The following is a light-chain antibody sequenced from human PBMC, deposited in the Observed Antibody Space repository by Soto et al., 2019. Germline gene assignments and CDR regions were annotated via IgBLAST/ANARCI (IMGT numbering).Light chain of an antibody. CDR3: QQYDSSPVP. CDR1: QSVSSSY. V-gene: IGKV3-20*01. J-gene: IGKJ2*01. Sequence: ENVLTQSPGTLALSPGERATLSCRASQSVSSSYLTWYQQKPGQAPRLLIYGASSRATDIPDRFSGSGSGTDFTLTISRLEPEDFEVYYCQQYDSSPVPFVQGTKLEIK. CDR2: GAS.